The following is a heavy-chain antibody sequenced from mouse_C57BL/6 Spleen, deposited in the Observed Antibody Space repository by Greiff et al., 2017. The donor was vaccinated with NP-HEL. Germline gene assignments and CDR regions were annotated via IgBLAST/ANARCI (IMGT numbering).Heavy chain of an antibody. D-gene: IGHD1-1*01. V-gene: IGHV1-15*01. CDR2: IDPETGGT. Sequence: QVQLKESGAELVRPGASVTLSCKASGYTFTDYEMHWVKQTPVHGLEWIGAIDPETGGTAYNQKFKGKGILTADKSSSTAYMELRSLTSEDSAVYYCTRHHYGSSLAWFAYWGQGTLVTVSA. CDR3: TRHHYGSSLAWFAY. J-gene: IGHJ3*01. CDR1: GYTFTDYE.